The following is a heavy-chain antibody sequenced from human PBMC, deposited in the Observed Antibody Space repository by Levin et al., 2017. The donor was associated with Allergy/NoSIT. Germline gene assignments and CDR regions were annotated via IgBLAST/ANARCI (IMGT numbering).Heavy chain of an antibody. CDR2: IGTAGDT. V-gene: IGHV3-13*01. CDR3: ARGTANWFDP. J-gene: IGHJ5*02. Sequence: LSLTCAASGFTFSSYDMHWVRQATGKGLEWVSAIGTAGDTYYPGSVKGRFTISRENAKNSLYLQMNSLRAGDTAVYYCARGTANWFDPWGQGTLVTVSS. CDR1: GFTFSSYD. D-gene: IGHD1-1*01.